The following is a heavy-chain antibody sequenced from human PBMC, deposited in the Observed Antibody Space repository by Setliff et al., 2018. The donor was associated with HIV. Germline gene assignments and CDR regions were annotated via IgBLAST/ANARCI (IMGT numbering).Heavy chain of an antibody. V-gene: IGHV4-4*07. J-gene: IGHJ6*03. D-gene: IGHD6-6*01. CDR3: ASAKGSSSHLGYYYYMDV. Sequence: PSETLSLTCTVSGGSISSYYWSWIRQPAGKGLEWIGRIYTSGSTYYNPSLKSRVTISVDTSKNQFSLKLSSVTTADTAVYYCASAKGSSSHLGYYYYMDVWGKGTTVTVSS. CDR2: IYTSGST. CDR1: GGSISSYY.